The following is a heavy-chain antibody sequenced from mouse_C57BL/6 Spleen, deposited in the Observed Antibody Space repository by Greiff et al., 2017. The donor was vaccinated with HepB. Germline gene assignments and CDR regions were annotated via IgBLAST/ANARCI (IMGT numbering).Heavy chain of an antibody. V-gene: IGHV1-63*01. D-gene: IGHD1-1*01. CDR2: IYPGGGYT. CDR1: GYTFTNYW. Sequence: QVQLKESGAELVRPGSSVKMSCKASGYTFTNYWIGWAKQRPGHGLEWIGDIYPGGGYTNYNEKFKGKATLTADKSSSTAYMQFSSLTSEDSAIYYCARLGLTTVVGYFDVWGTGTTVTVSS. CDR3: ARLGLTTVVGYFDV. J-gene: IGHJ1*03.